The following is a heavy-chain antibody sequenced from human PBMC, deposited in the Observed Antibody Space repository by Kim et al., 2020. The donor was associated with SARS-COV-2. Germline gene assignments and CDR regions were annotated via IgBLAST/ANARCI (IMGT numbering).Heavy chain of an antibody. J-gene: IGHJ4*02. Sequence: VEGRFNISRDNSKNTLYLQMNRLRTEDTALYYCVKEAAFTTIVVDYYFDYWGQGTLVTVSS. V-gene: IGHV3-30*02. D-gene: IGHD3-22*01. CDR3: VKEAAFTTIVVDYYFDY.